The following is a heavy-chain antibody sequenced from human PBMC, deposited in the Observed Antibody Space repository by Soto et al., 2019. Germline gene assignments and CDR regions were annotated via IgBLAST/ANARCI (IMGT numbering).Heavy chain of an antibody. V-gene: IGHV3-30-3*01. CDR2: ISYDGSNK. J-gene: IGHJ6*02. CDR3: ARDGGVKRYFDWASYGMDV. D-gene: IGHD3-9*01. Sequence: GGSLRLSCAASGITFSGYAMHWVRQAPGKGLEWVALISYDGSNKYYADSVEGRFTISRDTSKNTLYLQMNSLRAEDTAVYYCARDGGVKRYFDWASYGMDVWGQGTTVTVSS. CDR1: GITFSGYA.